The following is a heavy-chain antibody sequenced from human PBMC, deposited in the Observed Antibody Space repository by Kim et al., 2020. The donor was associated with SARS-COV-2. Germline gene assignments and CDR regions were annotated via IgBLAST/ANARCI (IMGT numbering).Heavy chain of an antibody. V-gene: IGHV4-61*01. Sequence: SETLSLTCTVSGGSVSSGSYYWSWIRHPPGKGLEWIGYIYYSGSTNYNPSLKSRVTISVDTSKNQFSLKLSSVTAADTAVYYCARSFLPSQWELLWGDAFDIWGQGTMVTVSS. D-gene: IGHD1-26*01. J-gene: IGHJ3*02. CDR3: ARSFLPSQWELLWGDAFDI. CDR2: IYYSGST. CDR1: GGSVSSGSYY.